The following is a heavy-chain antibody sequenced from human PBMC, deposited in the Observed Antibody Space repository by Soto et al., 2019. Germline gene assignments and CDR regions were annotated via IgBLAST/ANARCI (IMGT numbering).Heavy chain of an antibody. V-gene: IGHV1-69*12. CDR1: GGTFSSYA. CDR3: AGNSGSPVKPVDY. Sequence: QVQLVQSGAEVKKPGSSVKVSCKASGGTFSSYAIGWVRQAPGQGLEWMGGIIPIFGTANYAQKFQGRVTITADESTSTAYRELSSLTSEDTAVYYFAGNSGSPVKPVDYWGQGTLVTVSS. CDR2: IIPIFGTA. J-gene: IGHJ4*02. D-gene: IGHD1-26*01.